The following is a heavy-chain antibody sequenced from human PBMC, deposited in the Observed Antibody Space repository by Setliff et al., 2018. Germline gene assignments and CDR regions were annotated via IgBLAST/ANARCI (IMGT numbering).Heavy chain of an antibody. Sequence: SETLSLTCTVSGGSINSGSYFWGWIRQPPGKGLEWIGRIHYTGNTYYNASRKSRVTISVDTAQNQFSLSLSSVTAADTAVYYCARTGTYRYFDYWGQGTLVTVSS. CDR2: IHYTGNT. V-gene: IGHV4-39*01. D-gene: IGHD1-1*01. J-gene: IGHJ4*02. CDR3: ARTGTYRYFDY. CDR1: GGSINSGSYF.